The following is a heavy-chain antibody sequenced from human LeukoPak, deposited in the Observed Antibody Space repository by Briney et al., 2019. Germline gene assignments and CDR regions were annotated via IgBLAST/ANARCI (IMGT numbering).Heavy chain of an antibody. V-gene: IGHV3-74*01. CDR1: GFTFSTYW. CDR3: ARDVYSSAWSPFGY. J-gene: IGHJ4*02. Sequence: GGSLRLSCAASGFTFSTYWMHWVRQAPGKGLVWVSRIKSDGSSTSYADSVKGRFTIFRDNAKNTLYLQMNSLRVEDTALYYCARDVYSSAWSPFGYWGQGTLVTVSS. CDR2: IKSDGSST. D-gene: IGHD6-19*01.